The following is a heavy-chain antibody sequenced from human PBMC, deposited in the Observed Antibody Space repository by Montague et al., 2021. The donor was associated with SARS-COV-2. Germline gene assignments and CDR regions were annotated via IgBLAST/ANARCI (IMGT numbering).Heavy chain of an antibody. V-gene: IGHV4-34*01. CDR1: GGSFSGYY. D-gene: IGHD2-15*01. Sequence: SETLSLTRAVYGGSFSGYYWNWIRQPPGKGLEWIGEINHSGSTNYNPSLKSRVTISVDTSKNQFSLKLSSVTAADTAVYYCVVVPLGPRGRGFDYWGQGTLVTVSS. CDR3: VVVPLGPRGRGFDY. J-gene: IGHJ4*02. CDR2: INHSGST.